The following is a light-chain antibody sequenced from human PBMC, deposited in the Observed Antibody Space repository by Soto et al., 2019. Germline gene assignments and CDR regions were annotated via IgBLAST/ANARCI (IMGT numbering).Light chain of an antibody. CDR2: EVT. CDR3: CSYAGNSTLV. CDR1: RSNVGSYNF. J-gene: IGLJ3*02. V-gene: IGLV2-23*02. Sequence: QSALTQPASVSGSPGQSIDISCTGTRSNVGSYNFVSWHQQHPGKAPKLIIFEVTKRASGVSNRFSGSKSGNTASLTISGLQAEDEAEYYCCSYAGNSTLVFGGGTKLTVL.